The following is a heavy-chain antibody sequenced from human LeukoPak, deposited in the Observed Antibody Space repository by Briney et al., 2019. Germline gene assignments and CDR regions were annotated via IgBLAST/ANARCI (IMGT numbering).Heavy chain of an antibody. CDR1: GDSFIGYF. CDR3: ARTSVFFDSSEVYQQNPYYFQY. V-gene: IGHV4-34*01. Sequence: SETLSLTCAASGDSFIGYFWTWIRQAPGKGLEWIGDINHSGRTNYNPFLQRRVSISVDTSKNQFSLNVTSVTGADTAVYYCARTSVFFDSSEVYQQNPYYFQYWGQGVLVTVSS. J-gene: IGHJ4*02. D-gene: IGHD3-22*01. CDR2: INHSGRT.